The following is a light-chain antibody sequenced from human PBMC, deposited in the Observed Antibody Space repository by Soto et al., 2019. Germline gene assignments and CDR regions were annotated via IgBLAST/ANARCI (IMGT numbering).Light chain of an antibody. J-gene: IGKJ1*01. CDR3: QQYNSYK. CDR1: QSISSY. Sequence: IQMTKSPSTLSASVLDRVTITCRASQSISSYLNWYQHKTGKAPELLLYDASSLESGVPSRFSGSGSGTEFTLTISSLQPDDFATYYCQQYNSYKFGQGTKVDIK. CDR2: DAS. V-gene: IGKV1-5*01.